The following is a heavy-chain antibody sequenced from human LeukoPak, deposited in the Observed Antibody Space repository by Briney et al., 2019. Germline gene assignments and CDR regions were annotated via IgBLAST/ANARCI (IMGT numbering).Heavy chain of an antibody. V-gene: IGHV4-30-4*01. Sequence: PSETLSLTCTVSGGSISSGDYYWSWIRQPPGKGLEWIGYIYYSGSTYYNPSLKSRVTISVDTSRNQFSLKLSSVAAADTAVYYCARDRYTLLGWFDPWGQGTLVTVSS. CDR2: IYYSGST. J-gene: IGHJ5*02. D-gene: IGHD1-1*01. CDR3: ARDRYTLLGWFDP. CDR1: GGSISSGDYY.